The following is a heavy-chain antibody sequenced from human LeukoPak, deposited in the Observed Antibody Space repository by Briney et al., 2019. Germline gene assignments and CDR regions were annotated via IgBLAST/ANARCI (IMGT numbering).Heavy chain of an antibody. Sequence: PGGSLRLSCAAFGFTFSSYSMNWVRQVPGRGLEWVSYISSSSSTIYHADSVKGRFTISRDNAKNSVYLQMNSLRAEDTAVYYCARGPTVEPKLFWGQGTLVTVSS. CDR2: ISSSSSTI. CDR1: GFTFSSYS. V-gene: IGHV3-48*04. J-gene: IGHJ4*02. CDR3: ARGPTVEPKLF. D-gene: IGHD4-23*01.